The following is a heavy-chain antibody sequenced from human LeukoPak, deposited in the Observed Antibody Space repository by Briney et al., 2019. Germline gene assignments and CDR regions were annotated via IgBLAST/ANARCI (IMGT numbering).Heavy chain of an antibody. CDR2: IIPILGIA. V-gene: IGHV1-69*04. J-gene: IGHJ3*02. D-gene: IGHD1-1*01. Sequence: ASVKVSCKASGGTFSSYAISWVRQAPGQGLEWTGRIIPILGIANYAQKFQGRVTITADKSTSTAYMELSSLRSEDTAVYYCARDDLGTYDAFDIWGQGTMVTVSS. CDR1: GGTFSSYA. CDR3: ARDDLGTYDAFDI.